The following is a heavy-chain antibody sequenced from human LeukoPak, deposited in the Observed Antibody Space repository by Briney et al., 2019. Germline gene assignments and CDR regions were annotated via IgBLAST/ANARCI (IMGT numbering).Heavy chain of an antibody. V-gene: IGHV3-74*01. J-gene: IGHJ4*02. CDR3: ARGIPQRD. Sequence: GGSLRLSCAASGFTFSTYWMHWVRQAPGKGLVWVSRITADGSITSYADSVKGRFTISRDNAKNTLYLQMNSLRAEDTAIYYCARGIPQRDWGQGTLVTVSS. CDR2: ITADGSIT. CDR1: GFTFSTYW.